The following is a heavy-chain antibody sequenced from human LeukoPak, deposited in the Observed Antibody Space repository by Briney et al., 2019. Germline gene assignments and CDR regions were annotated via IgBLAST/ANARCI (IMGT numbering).Heavy chain of an antibody. CDR3: ARAQDTAMIFHDAFDI. CDR1: GYTFTSYA. Sequence: ASVKVSCKASGYTFTSYAMHWVRQAPGQRLEWMGWINAGNGNTKYSQKFQGRVTITWDTSASTAYMELSSLRSEDTAVSYCARAQDTAMIFHDAFDIWGQGTMVTVSS. V-gene: IGHV1-3*01. D-gene: IGHD5-18*01. J-gene: IGHJ3*02. CDR2: INAGNGNT.